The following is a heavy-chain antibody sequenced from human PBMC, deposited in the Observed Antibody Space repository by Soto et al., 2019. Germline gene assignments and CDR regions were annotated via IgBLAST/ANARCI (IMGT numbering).Heavy chain of an antibody. CDR2: ITPISGTA. J-gene: IGHJ5*02. CDR3: AGDPPYSSSWYGGWFDP. CDR1: GGTFSSYA. D-gene: IGHD6-13*01. Sequence: QVRLVQSGAEVKKPGSSVKVSCKASGGTFSSYAISWVRQAPGQGLEWIGGITPISGTANYAQRFQDRVTITADKSTSTAYMELSSLRSEDTAVYYCAGDPPYSSSWYGGWFDPWGQGTLVTVSS. V-gene: IGHV1-69*06.